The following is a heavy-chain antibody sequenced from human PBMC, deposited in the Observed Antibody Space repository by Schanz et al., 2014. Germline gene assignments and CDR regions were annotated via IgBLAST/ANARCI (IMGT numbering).Heavy chain of an antibody. V-gene: IGHV3-23*04. J-gene: IGHJ5*02. D-gene: IGHD3-9*01. CDR1: GFTLSNYA. Sequence: EVQLVQSGGGLAQPGGSLRLSCAASGFTLSNYAMSWVRQAPGKGLEWVSALSEGGGGTHYAGSVRGRFTISSDSSKNTLYLQMSSLRADDTAVYYCAKAADWPVTRFDPWGQGTLVTVSS. CDR3: AKAADWPVTRFDP. CDR2: LSEGGGGT.